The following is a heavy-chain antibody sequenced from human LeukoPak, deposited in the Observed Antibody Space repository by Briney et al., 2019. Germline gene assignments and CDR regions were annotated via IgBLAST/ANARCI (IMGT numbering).Heavy chain of an antibody. J-gene: IGHJ4*02. CDR2: INPNSGGT. V-gene: IGHV1-2*02. CDR1: GYTFTGYY. Sequence: ASVKVSCKTSGYTFTGYYMHWVRQAPGQGLEWMGWINPNSGGTNYAQKFQDRVTMTRDTSISTVYMELSRLRSDDTAVYYCARSPDILTGEKFDYWGQGTLVTVSS. CDR3: ARSPDILTGEKFDY. D-gene: IGHD3-9*01.